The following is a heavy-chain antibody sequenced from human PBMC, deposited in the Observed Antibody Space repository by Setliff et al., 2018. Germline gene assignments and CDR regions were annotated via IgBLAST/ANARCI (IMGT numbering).Heavy chain of an antibody. CDR3: ASVVEDYYDSSGYFLPSYYFDY. V-gene: IGHV4-39*07. Sequence: TSETLSLTCTVSGGSISSSSYYWGWIRQPPGKGLEWIGSIYYSGSTYYNPSLKSRVTISVDTSKNQSSLKLSSVTAADTAVYYCASVVEDYYDSSGYFLPSYYFDYWGQGTLVTVSS. D-gene: IGHD3-22*01. CDR1: GGSISSSSYY. J-gene: IGHJ4*02. CDR2: IYYSGST.